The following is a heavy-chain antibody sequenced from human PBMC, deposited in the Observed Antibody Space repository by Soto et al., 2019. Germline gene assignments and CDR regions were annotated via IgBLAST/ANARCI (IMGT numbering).Heavy chain of an antibody. CDR3: ARYCVSNSWWRSEYHLDY. J-gene: IGHJ4*02. V-gene: IGHV1-2*02. CDR2: INPNSGGT. CDR1: GYTFNGYY. Sequence: ASVKVSLKDSGYTFNGYYLHWVRQAPGQGLDCMGWINPNSGGTTYTQKFQGRVTMTRDKSISTAYMELSRLSSDDTAVYYCARYCVSNSWWRSEYHLDYWGQGTLVTVSS. D-gene: IGHD2-2*01.